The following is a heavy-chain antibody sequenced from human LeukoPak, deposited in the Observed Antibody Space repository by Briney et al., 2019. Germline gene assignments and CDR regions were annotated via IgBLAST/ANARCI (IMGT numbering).Heavy chain of an antibody. CDR1: GYTFTVYY. D-gene: IGHD1-7*01. CDR2: INPNSGGT. J-gene: IGHJ5*02. CDR3: AREGHYITGTTYDWFDP. V-gene: IGHV1-2*02. Sequence: ASVKVSCKASGYTFTVYYMHWVRQAPGQGLEWMGWINPNSGGTNYAQKFQGRVTMTRDTSISTAYMELSRLRSDDTAVYYCAREGHYITGTTYDWFDPWGQGTLVTVYS.